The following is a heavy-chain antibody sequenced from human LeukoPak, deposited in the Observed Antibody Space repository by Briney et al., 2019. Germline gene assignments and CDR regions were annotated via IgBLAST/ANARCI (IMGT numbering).Heavy chain of an antibody. V-gene: IGHV1-69*04. J-gene: IGHJ5*02. Sequence: GASVKVSCKASGGTSSSYAISWVRQAPGQGLEWMGRIIPILGIANYAQKFQGRVTITADKSTSTAYMELSSLRSEDTAVYYCARDREKYYDFWSGYHSWFDPWGQGTLVTVSS. CDR3: ARDREKYYDFWSGYHSWFDP. CDR2: IIPILGIA. D-gene: IGHD3-3*01. CDR1: GGTSSSYA.